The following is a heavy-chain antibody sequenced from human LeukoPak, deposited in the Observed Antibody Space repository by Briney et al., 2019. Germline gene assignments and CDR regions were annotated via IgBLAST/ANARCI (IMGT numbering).Heavy chain of an antibody. CDR3: ARQTSSGGFDY. CDR2: IYTSGRT. V-gene: IGHV4-4*07. CDR1: GASINSYY. J-gene: IGHJ4*02. D-gene: IGHD3-10*01. Sequence: PSETLSLTCTVSGASINSYYWSWIWQPAGKGLEWIGRIYTSGRTNYNPSLKSRLTMSEDTSKNQFSLKLSSATAADTAVYYCARQTSSGGFDYWGQGTLVTVSS.